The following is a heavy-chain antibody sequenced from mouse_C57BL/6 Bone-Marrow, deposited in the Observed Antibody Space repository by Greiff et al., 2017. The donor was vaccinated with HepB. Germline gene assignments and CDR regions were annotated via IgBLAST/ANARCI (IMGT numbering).Heavy chain of an antibody. D-gene: IGHD1-1*01. Sequence: QVQLKQSGAELVKPGASVKLSCKASGYTFTSYWMHWVKQRPGRGLEWIGRIDPNSGGTKYNEKFKSKATLTVDKPSSTAYMQLSSLTSEDSAVYYCARDEITTVVAHYFDYWGQGTTLTVSS. V-gene: IGHV1-72*01. CDR2: IDPNSGGT. CDR1: GYTFTSYW. CDR3: ARDEITTVVAHYFDY. J-gene: IGHJ2*01.